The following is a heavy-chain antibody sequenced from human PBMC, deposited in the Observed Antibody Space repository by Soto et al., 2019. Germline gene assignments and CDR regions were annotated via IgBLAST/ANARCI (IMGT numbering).Heavy chain of an antibody. CDR1: GFSLSTSGVG. V-gene: IGHV2-5*02. CDR2: IYWDDDK. Sequence: QITLKESGPTLVKPTQTLTLTCTFSGFSLSTSGVGVGWIRQPPGKALEWLALIYWDDDKRYSPSLKSRLTITKDTSKNQVVHTMTKMDPVDTATYYCAHRRETPWSDNSNWNNWFDPWGQGTLVTVSS. CDR3: AHRRETPWSDNSNWNNWFDP. J-gene: IGHJ5*02. D-gene: IGHD6-13*01.